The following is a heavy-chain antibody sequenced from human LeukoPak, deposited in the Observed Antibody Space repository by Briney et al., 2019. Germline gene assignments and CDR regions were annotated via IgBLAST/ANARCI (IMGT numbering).Heavy chain of an antibody. J-gene: IGHJ6*03. CDR3: ARVTLPGSYYRIYYYYYMDV. CDR2: ISYDGSNK. V-gene: IGHV3-30*04. D-gene: IGHD3-10*01. CDR1: GFTFSSYA. Sequence: GGSLRLSCAASGFTFSSYAMHWVRQAPGKGLEWVAVISYDGSNKYYADSVKGRFTISRDNAKNSLYLQMNSLRAEDTAVYYCARVTLPGSYYRIYYYYYMDVWGKGTTVTISS.